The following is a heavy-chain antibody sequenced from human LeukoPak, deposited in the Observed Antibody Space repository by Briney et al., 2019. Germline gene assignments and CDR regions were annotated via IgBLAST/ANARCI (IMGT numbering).Heavy chain of an antibody. V-gene: IGHV3-74*01. Sequence: GGSLRLSCAASGFTFGNSWVHWVRQAPGKGLVWVSLINADGSTTTYADSVKGRFTISRDSARNTLSLQMNSLTIEDTAVYYCVVVVEPPDSDGFDVWGQGTMITVSS. CDR2: INADGSTT. CDR3: VVVVEPPDSDGFDV. J-gene: IGHJ3*01. D-gene: IGHD1-14*01. CDR1: GFTFGNSW.